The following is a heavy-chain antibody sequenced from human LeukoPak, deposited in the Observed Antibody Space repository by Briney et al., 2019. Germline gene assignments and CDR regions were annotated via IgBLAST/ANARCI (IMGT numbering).Heavy chain of an antibody. D-gene: IGHD1-26*01. J-gene: IGHJ4*02. CDR3: VKAYTTSGTYSEP. V-gene: IGHV3-23*01. Sequence: PGGSLRLSCTASGFIFSTYAMGWARQAPGEGLEWVSGIGSNGVNTYYADSAKGRFTISRDNSKNTVYLQMNSLRVEDTALYYCVKAYTTSGTYSEPWGQGTLVTVSS. CDR1: GFIFSTYA. CDR2: IGSNGVNT.